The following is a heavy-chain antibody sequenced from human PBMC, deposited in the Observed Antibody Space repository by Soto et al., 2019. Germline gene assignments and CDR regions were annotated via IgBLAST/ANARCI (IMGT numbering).Heavy chain of an antibody. CDR3: ASAADGSCFDY. J-gene: IGHJ4*02. CDR2: ISYDGSNK. Sequence: ESGGGVVQPGRSLRLSCAASGFTFSSYAMHWVRQAPGKGLEWVAVISYDGSNKYYADSVKGRFTISRDNSKNTLYLQMNSLRAEDTAVYYCASAADGSCFDYWGQGTLVTVSS. V-gene: IGHV3-30-3*01. CDR1: GFTFSSYA. D-gene: IGHD2-15*01.